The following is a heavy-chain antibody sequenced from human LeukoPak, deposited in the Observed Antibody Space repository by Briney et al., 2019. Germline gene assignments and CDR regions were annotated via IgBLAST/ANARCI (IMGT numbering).Heavy chain of an antibody. CDR3: ARGQTSTMNLYSNAFDI. V-gene: IGHV1-46*01. J-gene: IGHJ3*02. CDR1: GYTFTSYY. CDR2: INPSVGST. D-gene: IGHD5-24*01. Sequence: ASVKVSCKASGYTFTSYYMHWVRQAPGQGLEWMGIINPSVGSTSYAQRFQGRVTMTRDTSTSTVYMELSSLRSEDTAVYYCARGQTSTMNLYSNAFDIWGQGTMVTVSS.